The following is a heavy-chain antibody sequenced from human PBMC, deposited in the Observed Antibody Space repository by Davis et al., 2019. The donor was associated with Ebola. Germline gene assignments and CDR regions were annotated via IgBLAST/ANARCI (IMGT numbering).Heavy chain of an antibody. CDR1: GFTFSSYG. CDR2: ISYDGSNK. CDR3: AKEERYSYGIFFEYYFDY. J-gene: IGHJ4*02. Sequence: PGGSLRLSCAASGFTFSSYGMHWVRQAPGKGLEWVAVISYDGSNKYYADSVKGRFTISRDNSKNTLYLQMNSLRAEDTAVYYCAKEERYSYGIFFEYYFDYWGQGTLVTVSS. V-gene: IGHV3-30*18. D-gene: IGHD5-18*01.